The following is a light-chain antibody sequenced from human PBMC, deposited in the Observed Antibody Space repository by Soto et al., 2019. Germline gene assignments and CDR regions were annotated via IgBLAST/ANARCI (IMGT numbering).Light chain of an antibody. CDR2: DVT. Sequence: QSALTQPASVSGSPGQSITISCTGTSSDVGGYNYVSWYQQPPGKAPKLMIYDVTNRPSGISNRFSGSKSGNTASLTISGLQDEDEAYYCCSSDTSISTFPWVFGTGTKLTVL. J-gene: IGLJ1*01. CDR1: SSDVGGYNY. CDR3: SSDTSISTFPWV. V-gene: IGLV2-14*03.